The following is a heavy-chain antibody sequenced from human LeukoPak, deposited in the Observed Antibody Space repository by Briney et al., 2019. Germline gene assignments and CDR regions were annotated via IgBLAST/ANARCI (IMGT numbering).Heavy chain of an antibody. J-gene: IGHJ4*02. V-gene: IGHV1-18*01. CDR3: ARVIWGTHYFDH. CDR2: ISGYNGNT. D-gene: IGHD3-16*01. CDR1: GGTFSSYA. Sequence: ASVKVSCKASGGTFSSYAISWVRQAPGQGLEWMGWISGYNGNTNYAQKLQGRVTMTTDTSTSTAYMELRSLRSDDTAVFYCARVIWGTHYFDHWGEGTLVTVSS.